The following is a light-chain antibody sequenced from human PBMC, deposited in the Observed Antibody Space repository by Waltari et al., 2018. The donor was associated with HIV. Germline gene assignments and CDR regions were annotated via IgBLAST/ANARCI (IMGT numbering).Light chain of an antibody. V-gene: IGLV2-14*03. CDR3: SSYTGHIAL. CDR2: DVN. CDR1: NDVGTVTY. Sequence: QSALTQPASVSGSPGQSITISCSNDVGTVTYVSWYQQHPGKAPKVIIYDVNTRPSGVSNPFSVSKSCMTASLTISGLRIEDEADYYCSSYTGHIALFGGGTKLTVL. J-gene: IGLJ2*01.